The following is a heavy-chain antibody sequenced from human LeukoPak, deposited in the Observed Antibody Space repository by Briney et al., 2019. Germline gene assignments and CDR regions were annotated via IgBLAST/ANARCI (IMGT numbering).Heavy chain of an antibody. CDR1: GGSVTTTKFD. J-gene: IGHJ4*02. CDR3: ARFKGGTGFDY. Sequence: LETLSLTCAVSGGSVTTTKFDWAWIRQPPGQGLEWIATISSSGKSYYNPYLMSRVTISVDTSKNQFSLDVTSVTAADTSLFYCARFKGGTGFDYWGRGILVIVS. D-gene: IGHD1-26*01. CDR2: ISSSGKS. V-gene: IGHV4-39*01.